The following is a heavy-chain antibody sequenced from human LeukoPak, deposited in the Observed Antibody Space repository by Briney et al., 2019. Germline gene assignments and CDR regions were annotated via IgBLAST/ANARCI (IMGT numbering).Heavy chain of an antibody. CDR2: IYYSGST. CDR3: ARVYDSSAGAPY. Sequence: SETLSLTCTVSGGSISSSSYYWGWIRQPPGKGLEWIGSIYYSGSTYYNPSLKSRVTISVDTSKNQFSLKLSSVTAADTAVYYCARVYDSSAGAPYWGQGTLVTVSS. D-gene: IGHD3-22*01. J-gene: IGHJ4*02. V-gene: IGHV4-39*07. CDR1: GGSISSSSYY.